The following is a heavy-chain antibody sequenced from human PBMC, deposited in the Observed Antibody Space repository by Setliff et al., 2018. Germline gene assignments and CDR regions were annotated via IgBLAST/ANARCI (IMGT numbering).Heavy chain of an antibody. J-gene: IGHJ4*02. Sequence: SETLSLTCDVSGGSFTGYLWTWVRQPPGRGLEWIGGIDHRGNTNYNLSLTSRVTISVDSSRRQFSLKLSSVTAADTAVYYCASRATYYNFWSGYYLYWGQGTLVTV. D-gene: IGHD3-3*01. CDR2: IDHRGNT. CDR3: ASRATYYNFWSGYYLY. V-gene: IGHV4-34*01. CDR1: GGSFTGYL.